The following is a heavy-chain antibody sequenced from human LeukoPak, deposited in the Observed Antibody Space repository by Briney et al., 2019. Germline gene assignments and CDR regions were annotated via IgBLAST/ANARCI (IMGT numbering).Heavy chain of an antibody. J-gene: IGHJ3*02. Sequence: SETLSLTCAVYGGSFSGYYWSWIRQPPGKGLEWIGEINHSGSTNYNPSLKSRVTISVDTSKNQFSLKLSSVTAADTAVYYCARGGDVVVPGGAFDIWGQGTMVTVSS. D-gene: IGHD2-2*01. CDR3: ARGGDVVVPGGAFDI. V-gene: IGHV4-34*01. CDR2: INHSGST. CDR1: GGSFSGYY.